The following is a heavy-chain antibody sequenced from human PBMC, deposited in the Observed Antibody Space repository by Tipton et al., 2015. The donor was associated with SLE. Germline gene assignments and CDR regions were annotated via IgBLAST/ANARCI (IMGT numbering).Heavy chain of an antibody. V-gene: IGHV4-31*03. Sequence: TLSLTCTVSGGSIRSGGYYWTWIRQHPGKGLEWIGHIHHSGSTSYNPTLRSRVTISVDTSKNQFSLMLSSVTAADTAVYYCARGGVGGYDYFDYWGRGTLVTVSS. J-gene: IGHJ4*02. D-gene: IGHD5-12*01. CDR2: IHHSGST. CDR3: ARGGVGGYDYFDY. CDR1: GGSIRSGGYY.